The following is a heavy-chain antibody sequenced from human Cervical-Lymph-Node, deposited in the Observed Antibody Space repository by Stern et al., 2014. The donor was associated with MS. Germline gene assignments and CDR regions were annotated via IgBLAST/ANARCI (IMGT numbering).Heavy chain of an antibody. CDR2: ISWDGNET. J-gene: IGHJ6*02. D-gene: IGHD6-19*01. CDR1: GFPFDDYA. CDR3: ASLAVAGTGGMDV. V-gene: IGHV3-9*01. Sequence: EVQLVESGGGLAQPGGSLRLSCLGAGFPFDDYAMHLVRQAPGKGLQWVAGISWDGNETVYTDSVKGRFTFSRDNAKNSLYLQMNSLRPDDTALYYCASLAVAGTGGMDVWGQGATVTVSS.